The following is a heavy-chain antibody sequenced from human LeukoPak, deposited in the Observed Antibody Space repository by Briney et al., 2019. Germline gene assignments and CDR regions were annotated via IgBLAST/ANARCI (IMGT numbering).Heavy chain of an antibody. CDR1: GFTFAKYG. CDR2: IRYDGSDK. V-gene: IGHV3-30*02. CDR3: ANLDDY. D-gene: IGHD1-1*01. Sequence: GGSMRLSSAASGFTFAKYGMHWVRQAPGKGLEWVTFIRYDGSDKYYADSVKGRFSISRDNPKKQLYLQMNSMRSEDSAVYYCANLDDYWGQGTLVTVSS. J-gene: IGHJ4*02.